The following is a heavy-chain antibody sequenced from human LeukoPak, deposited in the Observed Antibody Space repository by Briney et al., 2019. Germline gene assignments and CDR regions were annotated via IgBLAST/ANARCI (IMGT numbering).Heavy chain of an antibody. Sequence: SGGSLRLSCAASGFSFSNSGMHWVRQAPGKGLEYVSSINADGGTKYYANSVKGRFTISRDNSKNTLYLQMGNVRPEDMAVYYCASLDMSEISWGQGTLVTVSS. CDR3: ASLDMSEIS. CDR1: GFSFSNSG. CDR2: INADGGTK. D-gene: IGHD2-15*01. J-gene: IGHJ5*02. V-gene: IGHV3-64*01.